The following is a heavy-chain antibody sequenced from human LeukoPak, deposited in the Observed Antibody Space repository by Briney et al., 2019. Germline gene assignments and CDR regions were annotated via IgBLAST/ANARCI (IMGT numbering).Heavy chain of an antibody. D-gene: IGHD2-2*01. J-gene: IGHJ3*02. CDR2: IYSNGST. Sequence: SETLSLTCTLSGGSISIGDYKWSWIRQSPGKGLEWIGYIYSNGSTYSNPSLKSRLTISIYTSRNQFSLRLSSVTAADTAVYYCARRDCSSTSCPDAFDIWGQGTMVTVSS. V-gene: IGHV4-30-4*01. CDR3: ARRDCSSTSCPDAFDI. CDR1: GGSISIGDYK.